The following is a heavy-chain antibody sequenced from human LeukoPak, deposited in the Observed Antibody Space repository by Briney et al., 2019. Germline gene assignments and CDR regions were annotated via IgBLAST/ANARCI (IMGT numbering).Heavy chain of an antibody. CDR2: IIPIFGTA. J-gene: IGHJ5*02. CDR1: GGTFSNYA. CDR3: AREYYYDSSGSWNSFDP. Sequence: ASVTVSFKASGGTFSNYAISWVRQAPGQGLEWMGGIIPIFGTANYAQKFQGRVTITTDESTSTAYMELSSLRSEDTAVYYCAREYYYDSSGSWNSFDPWGQGTLVTVSS. V-gene: IGHV1-69*05. D-gene: IGHD3-22*01.